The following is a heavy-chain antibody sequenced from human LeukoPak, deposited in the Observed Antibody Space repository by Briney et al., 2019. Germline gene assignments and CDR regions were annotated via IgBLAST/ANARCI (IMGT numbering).Heavy chain of an antibody. Sequence: GESLKISCKGSGYSFTSYWIGWVRQMPGKGLEWMGIIYPGDSDTRYSPSFQGQVTIPADKFISTAYLQWSSLRASDTAMYYCARWGGVAGIPLDYWGQGTLVTVSS. CDR2: IYPGDSDT. J-gene: IGHJ4*02. CDR1: GYSFTSYW. D-gene: IGHD6-19*01. CDR3: ARWGGVAGIPLDY. V-gene: IGHV5-51*01.